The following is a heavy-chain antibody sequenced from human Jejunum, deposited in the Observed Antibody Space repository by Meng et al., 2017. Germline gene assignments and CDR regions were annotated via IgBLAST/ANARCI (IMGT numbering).Heavy chain of an antibody. CDR1: GFTFSYFA. D-gene: IGHD1-26*01. V-gene: IGHV3-23*01. CDR2: LSADGDIS. J-gene: IGHJ5*02. CDR3: AKDRGPGELYDL. Sequence: GESLKISCAASGFTFSYFAMSWVRQTPVKGLGWVSYLSADGDISDYTDSVKGRFTISRDNSGNKLHLQMNSLRAEDTALYYCAKDRGPGELYDLWGQGTLVTVSS.